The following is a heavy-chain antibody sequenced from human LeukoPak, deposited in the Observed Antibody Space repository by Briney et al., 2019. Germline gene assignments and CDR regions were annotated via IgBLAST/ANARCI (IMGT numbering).Heavy chain of an antibody. CDR1: GFIFRRNG. D-gene: IGHD4-11*01. CDR3: AKGLYSNYDLDY. J-gene: IGHJ4*02. CDR2: IWYDGSKT. Sequence: GRSLRLSCAASGFIFRRNGMHWVRQVPGKGLEWVALIWYDGSKTYYADSVKGRFTTSRDNSRNTLFLQMNSLRAEDTAVDYCAKGLYSNYDLDYWGQGTLVTVSS. V-gene: IGHV3-33*06.